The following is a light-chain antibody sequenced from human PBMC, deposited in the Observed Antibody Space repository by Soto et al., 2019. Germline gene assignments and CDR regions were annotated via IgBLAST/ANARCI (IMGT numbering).Light chain of an antibody. CDR2: DAS. CDR3: QQYNSYPVT. CDR1: QSISSW. J-gene: IGKJ1*01. V-gene: IGKV1-5*01. Sequence: DIQMTQSPSTLSASVGDRVTITCRASQSISSWLAWYQQKPGKAPKLLIYDASSLESGVPSRFSGGGSGTEFTLTISSLQPDDFATYYCQQYNSYPVTFGQGTKVDIK.